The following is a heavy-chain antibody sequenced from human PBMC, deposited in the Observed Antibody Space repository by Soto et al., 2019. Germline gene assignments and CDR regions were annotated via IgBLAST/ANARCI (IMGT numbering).Heavy chain of an antibody. V-gene: IGHV4-59*01. D-gene: IGHD3-3*01. CDR3: ARVAHGPELYYDFWSGYYGTNWFDP. CDR2: IYYSGST. Sequence: QVQLQESGPGLVEPSETLSLTCTVSGGSISSYYWSWIRQPPGKGLEWIGYIYYSGSTNYHPSLQSRVTISVDTSKNQFSLKLSSVTAAATAVYYCARVAHGPELYYDFWSGYYGTNWFDPWGQGTLVTVSS. J-gene: IGHJ5*02. CDR1: GGSISSYY.